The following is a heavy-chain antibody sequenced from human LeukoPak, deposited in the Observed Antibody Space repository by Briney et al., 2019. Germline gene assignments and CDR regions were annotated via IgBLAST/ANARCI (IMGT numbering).Heavy chain of an antibody. J-gene: IGHJ4*02. V-gene: IGHV3-30*02. D-gene: IGHD3-9*01. CDR2: IRYDGSNK. Sequence: QPGGSLRLSCAASGFTFSSYGMHWVRQAPGKGLEWVAFIRYDGSNKYYADSVKGRFTISRDNSKNTLYLQMNSLRAEDTAVYYCAKDGSYILVPRSSDFDYWGQGTLVTVSS. CDR1: GFTFSSYG. CDR3: AKDGSYILVPRSSDFDY.